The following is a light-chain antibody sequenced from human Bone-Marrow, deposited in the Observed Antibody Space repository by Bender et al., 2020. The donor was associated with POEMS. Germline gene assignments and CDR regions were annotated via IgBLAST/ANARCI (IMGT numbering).Light chain of an antibody. Sequence: QSALTQPASVSGSPGQSITISCTGTSNDVGNYNLVSWYQQHPGKAPKLMIYEGSRRPSGISNRFSGSKSGNTASLTISGLQAEDEADYYCCSYASRSTYVFGTGTKVTVL. V-gene: IGLV2-23*01. CDR2: EGS. J-gene: IGLJ1*01. CDR1: SNDVGNYNL. CDR3: CSYASRSTYV.